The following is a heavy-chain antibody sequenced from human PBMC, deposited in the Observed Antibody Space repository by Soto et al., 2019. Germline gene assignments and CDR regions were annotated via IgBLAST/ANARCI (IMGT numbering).Heavy chain of an antibody. Sequence: GDSLKISCKPYRYSFTSYLPGLVRQLPGKGLEWMGIIYPGDSDTSYSPSFQGQVTISADKSISTAYLQWSSLKASDTAMYYCASSSPFGELVLDVWGQGT. CDR3: ASSSPFGELVLDV. CDR1: RYSFTSYL. D-gene: IGHD3-10*01. V-gene: IGHV5-51*01. J-gene: IGHJ6*02. CDR2: IYPGDSDT.